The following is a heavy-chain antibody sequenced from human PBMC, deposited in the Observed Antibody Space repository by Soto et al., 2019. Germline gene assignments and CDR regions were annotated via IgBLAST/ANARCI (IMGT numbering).Heavy chain of an antibody. CDR2: ISSSSSSYI. CDR1: GFTFSSYS. V-gene: IGHV3-21*01. D-gene: IGHD4-17*01. CDR3: ARVHPRVYERFSYGDSKGHFDY. Sequence: GGSLRLSCAASGFTFSSYSMNWVRQAPGKGLEWVSSISSSSSSYIYYADSVKGRFTISRDNAKNSLYLQMNSLRAEDTAVYYCARVHPRVYERFSYGDSKGHFDYWGPGTLVTVSS. J-gene: IGHJ4*02.